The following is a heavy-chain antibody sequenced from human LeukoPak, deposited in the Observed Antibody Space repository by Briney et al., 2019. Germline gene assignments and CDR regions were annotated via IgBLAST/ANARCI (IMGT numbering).Heavy chain of an antibody. V-gene: IGHV4-30-4*01. CDR3: ASSPKSNNWFDR. Sequence: SETLSLTCTVSGHSISSCDYYWRWVRQPPGKGLEWNVNIYYSESTYYNPSLNSRFTISVDTSKNQFYLKLSSVTAADTAVYYCASSPKSNNWFDRWGQGTLVTVSS. CDR1: GHSISSCDYY. J-gene: IGHJ5*02. CDR2: IYYSEST.